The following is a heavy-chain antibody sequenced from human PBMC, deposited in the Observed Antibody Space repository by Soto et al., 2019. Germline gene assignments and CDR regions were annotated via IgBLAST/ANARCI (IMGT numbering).Heavy chain of an antibody. CDR2: IKQDGSEK. Sequence: GGSLRLSCAASGFTFSSYWMSWVRQAPGKGLEWVANIKQDGSEKYYVDSVKGRFTISRDNAKNSLYLQMNSLRAEDTAVYYCARDNRLVTSGDAFDIWGQGTMVTVS. J-gene: IGHJ3*02. D-gene: IGHD6-6*01. CDR3: ARDNRLVTSGDAFDI. CDR1: GFTFSSYW. V-gene: IGHV3-7*01.